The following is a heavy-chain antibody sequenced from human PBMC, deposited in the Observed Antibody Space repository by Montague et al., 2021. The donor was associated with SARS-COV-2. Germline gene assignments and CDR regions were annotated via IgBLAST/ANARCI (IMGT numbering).Heavy chain of an antibody. CDR2: INGGGGST. D-gene: IGHD2-15*01. CDR1: GLTVSTAV. J-gene: IGHJ4*02. CDR3: AKGRGTSCSDY. Sequence: SLRLSWAASGLTVSTAVVSWVRQAPGKGLEWVSTINGGGGSTYYADSMRGRFTISRDNSENTLYLQMNSLRAEDTAIYYCAKGRGTSCSDYWGQGTLVTVSS. V-gene: IGHV3-23*01.